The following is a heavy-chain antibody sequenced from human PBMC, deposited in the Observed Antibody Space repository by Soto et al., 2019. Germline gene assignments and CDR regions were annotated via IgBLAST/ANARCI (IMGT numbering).Heavy chain of an antibody. Sequence: SETLSLTCAVSGASISGSYYYWAWLRQSPGKGPGWIGSVFYTGFTSYNPSLESRVSVSVDTSKSQFSLKLSAVTAADTAVYYCATSQKGYNWNYFDHWGQGALVTVSS. CDR3: ATSQKGYNWNYFDH. J-gene: IGHJ4*02. V-gene: IGHV4-39*01. CDR1: GASISGSYYY. CDR2: VFYTGFT. D-gene: IGHD1-20*01.